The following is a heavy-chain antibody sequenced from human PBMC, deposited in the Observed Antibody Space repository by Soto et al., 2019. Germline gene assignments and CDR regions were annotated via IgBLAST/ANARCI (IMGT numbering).Heavy chain of an antibody. V-gene: IGHV3-21*01. J-gene: IGHJ4*02. CDR3: TRAISGGPFDY. CDR1: GFIFSTYS. Sequence: EVQLVESGGGLVKPGGSLGLSCAASGFIFSTYSMNWVRQTPGKGLEWVSSISRSSDHMYYADSVRGRFTISRDNAKNSLFLQMNSLRAEDTAVYYCTRAISGGPFDYWGQGALVTVSS. CDR2: ISRSSDHM. D-gene: IGHD2-15*01.